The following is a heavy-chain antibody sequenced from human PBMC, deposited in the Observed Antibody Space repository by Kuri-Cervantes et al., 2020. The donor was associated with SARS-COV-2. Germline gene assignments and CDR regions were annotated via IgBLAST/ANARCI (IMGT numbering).Heavy chain of an antibody. D-gene: IGHD3-10*01. CDR3: ARRITMVRVAWVYFDY. J-gene: IGHJ4*02. CDR2: IYSGGST. CDR1: GFTVSSNY. V-gene: IGHV3-53*01. Sequence: ETLSLTCAASGFTVSSNYMSWVRQAPGKGLEWVSVIYSGGSTYYADSVKGRFTISRDNSKNTLYLQMNSLRAEDTAVYYCARRITMVRVAWVYFDYWGQGTLVTVSS.